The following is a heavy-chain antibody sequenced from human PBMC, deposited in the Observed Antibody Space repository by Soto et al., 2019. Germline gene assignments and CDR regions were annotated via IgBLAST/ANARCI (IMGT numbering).Heavy chain of an antibody. V-gene: IGHV4-39*01. J-gene: IGHJ5*02. CDR1: GGSISN. CDR2: IYSSGRT. D-gene: IGHD2-15*01. CDR3: TTSQCSGGNCYSSEGWFDP. Sequence: QLQLQESGPGLVKPSETLSLTCTVSGGSISNWGWIRQPPGKGLEWIGTIYSSGRTSYNPSLKSRLTISIDTSKNQFSLKLSSVTAADTAVYYCTTSQCSGGNCYSSEGWFDPWGQGTLVTVSS.